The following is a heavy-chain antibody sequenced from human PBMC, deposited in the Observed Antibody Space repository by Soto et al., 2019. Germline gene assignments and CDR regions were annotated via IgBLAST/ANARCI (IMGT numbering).Heavy chain of an antibody. J-gene: IGHJ6*02. CDR2: IYPSGSA. CDR3: AGEIFPYGMDV. D-gene: IGHD3-3*01. CDR1: GGSINSGGYS. V-gene: IGHV4-30-2*01. Sequence: PSETLSLTCGVSGGSINSGGYSWSWIRQLPGRGLEWIGNIYPSGSANYSPSLKTRVTISVDRSMNQFSLNLGSVTAADTAVYYCAGEIFPYGMDVWGPGTTVTVSS.